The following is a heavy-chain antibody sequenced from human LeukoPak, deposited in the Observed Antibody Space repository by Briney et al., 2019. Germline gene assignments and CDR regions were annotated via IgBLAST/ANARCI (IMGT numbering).Heavy chain of an antibody. D-gene: IGHD3-16*02. V-gene: IGHV3-15*01. CDR2: IKSKHDGATT. CDR3: ATVIFVYSAFDI. Sequence: PGRSLRLSCAAFGFTFSSYAMHWVRQAPGKGLEWVGRIKSKHDGATTDYAAPVKGRFTISRDDSKNTLYLQMTSLNAEDSAVYFCATVIFVYSAFDIWGQGTVVTVSS. CDR1: GFTFSSYA. J-gene: IGHJ3*02.